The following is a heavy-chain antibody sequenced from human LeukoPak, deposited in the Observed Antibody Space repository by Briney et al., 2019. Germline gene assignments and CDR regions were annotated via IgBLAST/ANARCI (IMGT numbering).Heavy chain of an antibody. V-gene: IGHV3-23*01. J-gene: IGHJ4*02. D-gene: IGHD2-21*01. CDR1: GFTFSSYA. CDR2: ISGVGGGT. CDR3: VKDCGGGTCYSDY. Sequence: GGSLRLSCAASGFTFSSYAMSWVRQAPGKGLEWVSGISGVGGGTYYADSVKGRFTVSRDDSKDTLYLQLSSLRAEDTAVYFCVKDCGGGTCYSDYWGQGTLVTVSS.